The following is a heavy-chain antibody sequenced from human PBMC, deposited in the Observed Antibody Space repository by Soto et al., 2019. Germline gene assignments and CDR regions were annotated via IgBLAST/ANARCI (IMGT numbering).Heavy chain of an antibody. CDR3: AREIVTAGGNNYFDP. D-gene: IGHD2-21*02. Sequence: SETLSLTCVVSGGTVASSHWWSCVRQSPGRGLEWIGNVYHTGDTNFNPSLQSRVTFSVDKSNNQFSLRLTSVTAADTAVYFCAREIVTAGGNNYFDPWGPGTLVTVSS. CDR2: VYHTGDT. CDR1: GGTVASSHW. J-gene: IGHJ5*02. V-gene: IGHV4-4*02.